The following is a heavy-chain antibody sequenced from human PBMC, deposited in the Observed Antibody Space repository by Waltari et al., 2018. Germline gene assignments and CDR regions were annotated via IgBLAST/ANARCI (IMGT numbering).Heavy chain of an antibody. CDR1: GFTFMNYW. CDR2: NRKEGGEE. J-gene: IGHJ3*02. D-gene: IGHD4-4*01. CDR3: ARDSAPYSNYADAIDI. V-gene: IGHV3-7*01. Sequence: EVQLVESGGGLVQPGGSLRVSCVASGFTFMNYWMSWVRQAPGRGLGWWASNRKEGGEEYYVDSVKGRFTVSRNNATNSLHLHMDSLRVEDTAIYYCARDSAPYSNYADAIDIWGQGTMVIVSS.